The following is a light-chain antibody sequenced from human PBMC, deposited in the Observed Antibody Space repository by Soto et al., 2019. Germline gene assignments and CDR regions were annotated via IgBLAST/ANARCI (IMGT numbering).Light chain of an antibody. CDR2: DVS. V-gene: IGLV2-11*01. CDR3: CSDAGSYPLV. Sequence: QSALTQPRSASGSPGQSVTISCTGTSSDVGGYNYVSWYQQHPGKAPKLMIYDVSKRPSGVPDRFSGSKSGNTASLTVSGLQAEDEADYYCCSDAGSYPLVFGGGTKLTVL. J-gene: IGLJ3*02. CDR1: SSDVGGYNY.